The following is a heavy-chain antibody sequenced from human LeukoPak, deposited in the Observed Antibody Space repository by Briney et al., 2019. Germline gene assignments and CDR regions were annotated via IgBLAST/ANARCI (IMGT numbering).Heavy chain of an antibody. D-gene: IGHD3-22*01. CDR1: GFTFSSYS. CDR3: ARDGKPYYYDSSGYYYFDY. CDR2: ISSSSSYI. V-gene: IGHV3-21*01. Sequence: PGGSLRLSCAASGFTFSSYSMNWVRQAPGKGLEWVSSISSSSSYIYYADSVKGRFTISRDNAKNSLYLQMNSLRAEDTAVYYCARDGKPYYYDSSGYYYFDYWGQGTLVTVSS. J-gene: IGHJ4*02.